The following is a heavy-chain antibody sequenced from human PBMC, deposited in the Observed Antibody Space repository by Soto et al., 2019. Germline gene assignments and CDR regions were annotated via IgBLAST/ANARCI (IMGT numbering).Heavy chain of an antibody. CDR3: ARGLTRDYVWGSYRYYYYGMDV. V-gene: IGHV4-34*01. J-gene: IGHJ6*02. CDR1: GGSFSGYY. CDR2: INHSGST. D-gene: IGHD3-16*02. Sequence: SETLSLTCAVYGGSFSGYYWSWIRQPPGKGLEWIGEINHSGSTNYNPSLKSRVPISVDTSKNQFSLKLSSVTAADTAVYYCARGLTRDYVWGSYRYYYYGMDVWGQGTTVTVSS.